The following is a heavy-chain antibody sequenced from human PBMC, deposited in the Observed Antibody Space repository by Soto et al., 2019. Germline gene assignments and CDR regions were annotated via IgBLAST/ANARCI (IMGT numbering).Heavy chain of an antibody. CDR3: ARAIVVVTPPGLSPPAYGMDV. CDR1: GFTFSSYS. J-gene: IGHJ6*01. Sequence: EVQLVESGGGLVKPGGSLRLSCAASGFTFSSYSMNWVRQAPGKGLEWVSSISSSSSYIYYADSVKGRFTISRDNAKNSLYLQMNSLRAEDTAVYYCARAIVVVTPPGLSPPAYGMDVW. D-gene: IGHD3-22*01. CDR2: ISSSSSYI. V-gene: IGHV3-21*01.